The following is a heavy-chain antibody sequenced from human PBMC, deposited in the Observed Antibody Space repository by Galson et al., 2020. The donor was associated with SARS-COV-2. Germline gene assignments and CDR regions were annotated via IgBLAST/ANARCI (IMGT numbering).Heavy chain of an antibody. V-gene: IGHV4-38-2*02. Sequence: SETLSLTCTVSGYSVSTTNYWGWVRQPPGRGLEWVGSVYPSGTAYYNPSLKSRVTISVDTSKNQFSLRLDSVTAADTALYYCARQGVNMVVLVTVPGWYFDLWGRGTLVTVSS. D-gene: IGHD3-22*01. CDR3: ARQGVNMVVLVTVPGWYFDL. CDR1: GYSVSTTNY. J-gene: IGHJ2*01. CDR2: VYPSGTA.